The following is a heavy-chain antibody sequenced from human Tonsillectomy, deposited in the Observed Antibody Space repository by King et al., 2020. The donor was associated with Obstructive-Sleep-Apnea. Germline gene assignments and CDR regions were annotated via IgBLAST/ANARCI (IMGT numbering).Heavy chain of an antibody. CDR1: GGSISSYY. D-gene: IGHD3-10*01. J-gene: IGHJ4*02. V-gene: IGHV4-59*01. Sequence: QLQESGPGLVKPSETLSLTCTVSGGSISSYYWSWIRQPPGKGLEWIGYIYYSGSTNYNPSLKSRVTISVDTSKNQFSLKLSSVTAADTAVYYCARAGIWFGELFPAAFDYWGQGTLVTVSS. CDR2: IYYSGST. CDR3: ARAGIWFGELFPAAFDY.